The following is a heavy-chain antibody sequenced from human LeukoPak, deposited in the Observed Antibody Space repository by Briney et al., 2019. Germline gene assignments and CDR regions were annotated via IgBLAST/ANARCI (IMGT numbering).Heavy chain of an antibody. V-gene: IGHV3-48*03. J-gene: IGHJ4*02. Sequence: GGSLRLSCAASGFTFSSYEMNWVRQAPGKGLEWVSYISSSGSTIYYADSVKGRFPISRDNAKNSLYLQMNSLRAEDTAVYYCARGGYSYGLFDYWGQGTLVTVSS. D-gene: IGHD5-18*01. CDR2: ISSSGSTI. CDR3: ARGGYSYGLFDY. CDR1: GFTFSSYE.